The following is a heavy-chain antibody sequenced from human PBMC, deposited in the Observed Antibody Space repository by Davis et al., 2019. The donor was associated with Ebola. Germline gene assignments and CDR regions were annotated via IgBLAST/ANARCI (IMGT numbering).Heavy chain of an antibody. J-gene: IGHJ6*04. CDR1: GFTVSSNY. V-gene: IGHV4/OR15-8*01. Sequence: ESLKISCAASGFTVSSNYMSWVRQPPGKGLEWIGEVHHSGNTRYNPSLKSRVTMSVDKSKRQISLNLNSVTAADTAVYYCARDPHHVNWNDGRDVWGKGTAVTVSS. CDR2: VHHSGNT. CDR3: ARDPHHVNWNDGRDV. D-gene: IGHD1-20*01.